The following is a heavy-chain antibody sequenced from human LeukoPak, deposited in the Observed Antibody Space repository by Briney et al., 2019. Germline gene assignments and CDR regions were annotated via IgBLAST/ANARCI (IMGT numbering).Heavy chain of an antibody. CDR1: GYSFTSYW. J-gene: IGHJ6*02. CDR2: IYPGDSDT. CDR3: ARHAAAGYCSSTSCWDYYYGMDV. V-gene: IGHV5-51*01. D-gene: IGHD2-2*01. Sequence: GESLKISCKGSGYSFTSYWIGWVRQMPGKGLEWMGIIYPGDSDTRYSPSFQGQVTISADKSISTAYLQWSGLKASDTAMYYCARHAAAGYCSSTSCWDYYYGMDVWGQGTTVTVSS.